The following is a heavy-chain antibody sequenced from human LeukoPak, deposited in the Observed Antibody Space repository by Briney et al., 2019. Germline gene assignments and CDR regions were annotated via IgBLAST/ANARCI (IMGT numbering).Heavy chain of an antibody. CDR1: EFTFTNYA. J-gene: IGHJ4*02. V-gene: IGHV3-23*01. Sequence: PGGSLRLSCAASEFTFTNYAMSWVRQAPGKGLEWVSSISESGGSTYYADSGKGRFTISRDNSKNTLYLQMNSLRAEDTAVYYCAILGGTVTDWGQGTLVTVSS. CDR2: ISESGGST. D-gene: IGHD4-17*01. CDR3: AILGGTVTD.